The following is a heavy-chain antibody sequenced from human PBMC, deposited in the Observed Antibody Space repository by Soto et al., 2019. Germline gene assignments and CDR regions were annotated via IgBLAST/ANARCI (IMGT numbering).Heavy chain of an antibody. CDR3: AINNFDFWSGYPYYFDY. Sequence: SETLSLTCTVSGGSINSSSYYWGWIRQPPGKGLEWIGSIYYSGSTYYNPSLKSRVTISVDTSKNQFSLKLSSVTAADTAVYYCAINNFDFWSGYPYYFDYWGQGTLLTVSS. J-gene: IGHJ4*02. D-gene: IGHD3-3*01. V-gene: IGHV4-39*01. CDR2: IYYSGST. CDR1: GGSINSSSYY.